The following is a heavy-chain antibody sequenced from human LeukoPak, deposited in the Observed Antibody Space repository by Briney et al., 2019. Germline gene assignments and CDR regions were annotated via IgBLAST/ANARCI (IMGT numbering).Heavy chain of an antibody. CDR2: IYYSGST. J-gene: IGHJ4*02. V-gene: IGHV4-39*01. Sequence: PSQTLSLTCTVSGGSISSSSYYWGWIRQPPGKGLEWIGSIYYSGSTYYNPSLKSRVTISVDTSKNQFSLKLSSVTAADTAVYYCARGARNDYVWGSYRYYFDYWGQGTLVTVSS. D-gene: IGHD3-16*02. CDR3: ARGARNDYVWGSYRYYFDY. CDR1: GGSISSSSYY.